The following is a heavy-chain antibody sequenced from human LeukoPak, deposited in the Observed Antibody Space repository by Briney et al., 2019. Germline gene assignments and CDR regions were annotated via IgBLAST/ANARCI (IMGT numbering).Heavy chain of an antibody. D-gene: IGHD6-19*01. Sequence: PSETLSLTCSVSDDSITSGHWSWIRQPPGEGLEWIGFISNSGRTNYNSSFTSRVTMLQATSRNQFSLKLTSVTDADTAVYFCARHGTAWSFDYWGQGTLVTVSS. CDR3: ARHGTAWSFDY. CDR2: ISNSGRT. V-gene: IGHV4-59*08. CDR1: DDSITSGH. J-gene: IGHJ4*02.